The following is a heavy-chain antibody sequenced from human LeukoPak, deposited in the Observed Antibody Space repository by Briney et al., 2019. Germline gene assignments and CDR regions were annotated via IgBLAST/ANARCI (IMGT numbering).Heavy chain of an antibody. J-gene: IGHJ4*02. CDR3: ARGQLGDAYNFEY. CDR2: IHANGDT. CDR1: GVSISSNY. V-gene: IGHV4-59*13. Sequence: SETLSLTCTVSGVSISSNYWSWIRQPPGKGLEWNGLEWIGYIHANGDTNYNPSLNRRVTISVDTSKNQLSLKLNSVTAADTAVYYCARGQLGDAYNFEYWGQGTVVTVSS. D-gene: IGHD5-24*01.